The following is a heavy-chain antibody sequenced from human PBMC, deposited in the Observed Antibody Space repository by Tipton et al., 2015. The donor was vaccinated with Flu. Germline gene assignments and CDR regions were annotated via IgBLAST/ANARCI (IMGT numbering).Heavy chain of an antibody. CDR2: IYYIGST. V-gene: IGHV4-31*03. D-gene: IGHD3-10*02. CDR1: GGPISSGGDY. CDR3: ARHTGDSVRGVIDY. J-gene: IGHJ4*02. Sequence: TLSLTCTVSGGPISSGGDYWSWIRQHPGKGLEWIGHIYYIGSTYYNPSLKSRVTISLDKSKNQFSLKLSSVTAADTAVYYCARHTGDSVRGVIDYWGQGTLVTVSS.